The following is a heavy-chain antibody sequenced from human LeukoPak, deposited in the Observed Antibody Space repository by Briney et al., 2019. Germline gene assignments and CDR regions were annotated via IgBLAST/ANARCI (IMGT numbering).Heavy chain of an antibody. Sequence: SVKVSFKASVGTFSSYAISWVRQAPGQGLEWMGRIIPILGIANYAQKFQGRVTITADKSTSTAYMELSSLRSEDTAVYYCARDKGDGYNSRLFDYWGQGTLVSVSS. CDR1: VGTFSSYA. V-gene: IGHV1-69*04. D-gene: IGHD5-24*01. CDR2: IIPILGIA. J-gene: IGHJ4*02. CDR3: ARDKGDGYNSRLFDY.